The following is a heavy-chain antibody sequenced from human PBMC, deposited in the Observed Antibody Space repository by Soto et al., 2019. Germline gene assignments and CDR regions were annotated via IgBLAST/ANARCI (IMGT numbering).Heavy chain of an antibody. V-gene: IGHV5-51*01. D-gene: IGHD5-18*01. Sequence: GESLKISCQGSGYSFTSYWIGWVRQMPGKGLEWMGIIYPGDSDTRYSPSFQGQVTISADKSISTAYLQWSSLKASDTAMYYCARQPNTAPYGMDVWGQGTTVTVSS. CDR3: ARQPNTAPYGMDV. CDR2: IYPGDSDT. J-gene: IGHJ6*02. CDR1: GYSFTSYW.